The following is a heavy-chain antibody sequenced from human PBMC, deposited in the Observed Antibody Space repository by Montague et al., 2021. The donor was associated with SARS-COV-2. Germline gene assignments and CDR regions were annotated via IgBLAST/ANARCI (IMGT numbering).Heavy chain of an antibody. V-gene: IGHV4-59*01. CDR2: IYYSGST. D-gene: IGHD6-6*01. Sequence: SETLSLTCTVSGGSISSYYWSWIRQPPGKGLEWIGYIYYSGSTNYNPSLKSRVTISVDTSKNQFSLKLSSVTAADTAVYYCARDGHIAARPADCYGMDVWGQGTTVTVSS. CDR3: ARDGHIAARPADCYGMDV. J-gene: IGHJ6*02. CDR1: GGSISSYY.